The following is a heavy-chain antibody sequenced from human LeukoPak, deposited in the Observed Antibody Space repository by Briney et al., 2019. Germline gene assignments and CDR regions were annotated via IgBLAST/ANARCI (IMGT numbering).Heavy chain of an antibody. CDR2: ISWNSGSI. J-gene: IGHJ5*02. Sequence: PGGSLRLSCAASGFTFDDYAMHWVRQAPGKGLEWVSGISWNSGSIGYADSVKGRFTISRDNAKNSLYLQMNSLRAEDTALYYCAKDSSSTVTTFWFDPWGQGTLVTVSS. CDR3: AKDSSSTVTTFWFDP. CDR1: GFTFDDYA. V-gene: IGHV3-9*01. D-gene: IGHD4-17*01.